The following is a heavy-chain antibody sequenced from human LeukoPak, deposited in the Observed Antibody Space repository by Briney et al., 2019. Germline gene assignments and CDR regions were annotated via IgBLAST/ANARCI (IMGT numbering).Heavy chain of an antibody. Sequence: PGGSLRLSCAASGFTFSSYGMHWVRQAPGKGLEWVAVISYDGSNKYYADSVKGRFTIFRDNSKNTLYLQMNSLRAEDTAVYYCAKFQVYGSGSYPVDYWGQGTLVTVSS. CDR1: GFTFSSYG. V-gene: IGHV3-30*18. CDR2: ISYDGSNK. J-gene: IGHJ4*02. D-gene: IGHD3-10*01. CDR3: AKFQVYGSGSYPVDY.